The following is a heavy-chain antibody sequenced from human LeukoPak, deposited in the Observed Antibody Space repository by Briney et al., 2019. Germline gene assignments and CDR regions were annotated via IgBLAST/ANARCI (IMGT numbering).Heavy chain of an antibody. CDR3: ARGSGWNRNAFDI. CDR1: GYTFTGYY. D-gene: IGHD6-19*01. J-gene: IGHJ3*02. Sequence: ASVKVSCKASGYTFTGYYMHWVQQAPGQGLEWMGWINPNSGGTNYAQKFQGRVTMTRDTSISTAYMELSRLRSDDTAVYYCARGSGWNRNAFDIWGQGTMVTVSS. V-gene: IGHV1-2*02. CDR2: INPNSGGT.